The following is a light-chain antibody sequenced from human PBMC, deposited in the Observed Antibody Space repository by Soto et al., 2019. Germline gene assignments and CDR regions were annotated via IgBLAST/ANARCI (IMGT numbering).Light chain of an antibody. CDR1: QSISSW. CDR3: LQDINYPWT. J-gene: IGKJ1*01. Sequence: GDRVTITCLASQSISSWLAWYQQKPGKAPKLLIYDASSLESGVPPRFSGSGSGTDFTLAISSLQPEDSATYYCLQDINYPWTFGQGTKVDIK. V-gene: IGKV1-5*01. CDR2: DAS.